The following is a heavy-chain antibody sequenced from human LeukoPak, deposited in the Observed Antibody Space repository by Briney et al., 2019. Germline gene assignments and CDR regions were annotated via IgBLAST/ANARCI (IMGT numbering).Heavy chain of an antibody. J-gene: IGHJ4*03. D-gene: IGHD5-24*01. CDR2: IDHRGDT. Sequence: SETLSPTCAVYGGTFSRYYWSWIRQSPGKGLEWIAEIDHRGDTNYNPSVKSRVTISVDTSKNQFSLKVRSLSAADTAVYYCARGATISETGYFDFWGQGTLVTVSS. V-gene: IGHV4-34*01. CDR3: ARGATISETGYFDF. CDR1: GGTFSRYY.